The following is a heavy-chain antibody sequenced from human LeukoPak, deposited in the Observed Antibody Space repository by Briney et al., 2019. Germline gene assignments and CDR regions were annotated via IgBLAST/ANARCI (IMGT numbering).Heavy chain of an antibody. CDR3: AKGGVVATNRSAYYYYYMDV. CDR1: GFTFDDYA. Sequence: PGGSLRLSCAASGFTFDDYAMHWVRQAPGKGLEWVSGISWNSGSIGYADSVKGRFTISRDNAKNSLYLQMNSLRAEDTALYYCAKGGVVATNRSAYYYYYMDVWGKGTTVTVSS. J-gene: IGHJ6*03. D-gene: IGHD5-12*01. V-gene: IGHV3-9*01. CDR2: ISWNSGSI.